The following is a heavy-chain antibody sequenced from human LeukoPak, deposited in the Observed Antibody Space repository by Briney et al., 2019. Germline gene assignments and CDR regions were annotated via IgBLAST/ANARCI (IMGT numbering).Heavy chain of an antibody. CDR3: ARHYYDSSGYYPWYFDY. CDR2: MYYSGST. CDR1: GGSFSSRTYS. V-gene: IGHV4-39*01. J-gene: IGHJ4*02. Sequence: SETLSLTCTVSGGSFSSRTYSWGWIRQPPGKGLEWIGSMYYSGSTYYNQSLKSRVTISVDTSKNQFSLKLTSVTAADTAVYYCARHYYDSSGYYPWYFDYWGQGTLVTVSS. D-gene: IGHD3-22*01.